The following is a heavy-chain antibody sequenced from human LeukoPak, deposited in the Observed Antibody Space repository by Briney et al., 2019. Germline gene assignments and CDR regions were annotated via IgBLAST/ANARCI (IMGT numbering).Heavy chain of an antibody. J-gene: IGHJ5*02. D-gene: IGHD3-10*01. V-gene: IGHV4-34*01. CDR3: ARDKRRPTMVRGRTYWFDP. CDR1: GGSFSGYY. Sequence: PSETLSLTCAVYGGSFSGYYWSWIRQPPGKGLEWIGEINHSGSTNYNPSLKSRVTISVDTSKNQFSLKPSSVTAADTAVYYCARDKRRPTMVRGRTYWFDPWGQGTLVTVSS. CDR2: INHSGST.